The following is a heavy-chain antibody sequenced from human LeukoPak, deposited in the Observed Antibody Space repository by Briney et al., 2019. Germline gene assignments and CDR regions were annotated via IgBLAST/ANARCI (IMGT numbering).Heavy chain of an antibody. CDR3: AKDLFSYYYYYYMDV. V-gene: IGHV3-23*01. J-gene: IGHJ6*03. D-gene: IGHD3-3*01. CDR2: ISGSGGST. CDR1: GFTFSSYA. Sequence: GGSLRLSCAASGFTFSSYAMSWVRQAPGKGLEWVSAISGSGGSTYYADSVKGRFTISRDNSKNTLYLQMNSLRAEDTAVYYCAKDLFSYYYYYYMDVWGKGTTVTISS.